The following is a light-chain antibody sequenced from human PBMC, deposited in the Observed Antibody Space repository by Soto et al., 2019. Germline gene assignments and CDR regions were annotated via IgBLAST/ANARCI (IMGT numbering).Light chain of an antibody. J-gene: IGKJ2*01. CDR1: QSVGSN. V-gene: IGKV3-15*01. CDR2: GTS. CDR3: QQDSNWPPYT. Sequence: EIVMTQSPATLSVSPGERATLSCRASQSVGSNLAWYQKKPGQAPRLFIYGTSTRATGIPARFSGSGSGTEFTLTISSLQSEDFAVYYCQQDSNWPPYTFGQGTKLEIK.